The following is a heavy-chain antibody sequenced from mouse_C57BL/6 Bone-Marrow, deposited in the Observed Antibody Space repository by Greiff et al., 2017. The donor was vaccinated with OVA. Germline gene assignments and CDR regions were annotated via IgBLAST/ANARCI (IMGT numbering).Heavy chain of an antibody. Sequence: VQLQQSGAELVRPGYSVKLSCKASGYTFPSYWMSWVKQRPGQGLEWLGNIYPSDSETHYNQKFKDKATLTVDTSSSTAYMQLSSLTSEDSAVYYCAAAQATFAYWGKGTLVTVSA. CDR3: AAAQATFAY. J-gene: IGHJ3*01. CDR2: IYPSDSET. V-gene: IGHV1-61*01. D-gene: IGHD3-2*02. CDR1: GYTFPSYW.